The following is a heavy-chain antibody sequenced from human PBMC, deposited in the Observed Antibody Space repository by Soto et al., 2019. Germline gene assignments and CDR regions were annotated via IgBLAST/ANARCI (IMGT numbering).Heavy chain of an antibody. V-gene: IGHV3-21*01. CDR1: GFTFSSYS. CDR2: ISSSSSYI. D-gene: IGHD3-10*01. CDR3: ASGPGSELLWFGESYYYYGMDV. J-gene: IGHJ6*02. Sequence: PGGSLRLSCAASGFTFSSYSMNWVRQAPGKGLEWVSSISSSSSYIYYADSVKGRFTISRDNAKNSLYPQMNSLRAEDTAVYYCASGPGSELLWFGESYYYYGMDVWGQGTTVTVAS.